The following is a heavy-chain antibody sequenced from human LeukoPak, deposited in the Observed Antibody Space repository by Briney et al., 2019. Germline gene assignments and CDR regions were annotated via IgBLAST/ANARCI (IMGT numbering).Heavy chain of an antibody. CDR3: ARDGGGGIPLGSFDY. Sequence: PGGSLRLSCAASGIIVNDNYLTWVRQPPGKGLEWVSVIYTGGTTYYADSVKGRFTISRDNSRNTLYLQMNSLRVEDTAVYYCARDGGGGIPLGSFDYRVQGALVTVAS. CDR2: IYTGGTT. J-gene: IGHJ4*02. D-gene: IGHD4-23*01. V-gene: IGHV3-53*01. CDR1: GIIVNDNY.